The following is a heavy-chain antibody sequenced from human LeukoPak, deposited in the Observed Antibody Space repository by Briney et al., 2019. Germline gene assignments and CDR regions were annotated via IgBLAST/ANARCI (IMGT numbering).Heavy chain of an antibody. Sequence: KPGGSLRLSCAASGFTLSDYYLTWIRQAPGKGLEWVSYITSRGSTIYHADSMKGRFTISRDNAKNSLYLQMNSLRAEDTALYYCAKTKKLDYFDYWGQGTLVTVSS. J-gene: IGHJ4*02. CDR3: AKTKKLDYFDY. V-gene: IGHV3-11*01. CDR2: ITSRGSTI. D-gene: IGHD6-6*01. CDR1: GFTLSDYY.